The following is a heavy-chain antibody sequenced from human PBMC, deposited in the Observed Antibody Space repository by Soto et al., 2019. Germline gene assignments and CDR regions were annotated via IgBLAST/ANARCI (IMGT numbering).Heavy chain of an antibody. D-gene: IGHD5-18*01. CDR3: ASCGYSYGCEFDY. V-gene: IGHV3-74*01. Sequence: PGGSLRLSCAASGFTFSSYWMHWVRQAPGEGLVWVSRINSDGSSTSYADSVKGRFTISRDNAKNTLYLQMNSLRAEDTAVYYCASCGYSYGCEFDYWGQGTLVTVSS. J-gene: IGHJ4*02. CDR2: INSDGSST. CDR1: GFTFSSYW.